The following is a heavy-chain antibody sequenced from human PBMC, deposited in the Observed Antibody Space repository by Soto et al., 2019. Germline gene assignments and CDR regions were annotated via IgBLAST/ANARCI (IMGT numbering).Heavy chain of an antibody. CDR1: GFTFSSYA. J-gene: IGHJ4*02. V-gene: IGHV3-23*01. CDR3: AIPTVLEVTGPDE. Sequence: GGSLRLSCAASGFTFSSYAMSWVRQAPGKGLEWVAAISGSGYATYYAYSVKGRFSISRDNSKNTLFLQINSLKADDTAVFYCAIPTVLEVTGPDEWGQATLVTVSS. D-gene: IGHD6-19*01. CDR2: ISGSGYAT.